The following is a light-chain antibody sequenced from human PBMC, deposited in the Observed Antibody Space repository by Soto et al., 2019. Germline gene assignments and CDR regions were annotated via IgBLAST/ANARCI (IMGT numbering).Light chain of an antibody. CDR3: QQYNSHSET. V-gene: IGKV1-5*03. Sequence: DIQMTQSPSTLSASVGDRVTITCRASQSIRNWLAWYQQKPGKAPKLLIHQASTLQSGVPSRLSGSGSGTEFTLNISSLQPDDFATYYCQQYNSHSETFGQGTKVDIK. J-gene: IGKJ1*01. CDR2: QAS. CDR1: QSIRNW.